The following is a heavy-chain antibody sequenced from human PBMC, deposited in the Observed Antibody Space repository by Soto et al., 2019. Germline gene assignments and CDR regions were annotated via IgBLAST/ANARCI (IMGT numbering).Heavy chain of an antibody. J-gene: IGHJ4*02. CDR2: INPNSGGT. V-gene: IGHV1-2*02. Sequence: QVQLVQSGAEVKRPGASVKVSCKASGYTFTGYYTHWVRQAPGQGLEWMGSINPNSGGTNYAQKLQSRVTMNMDTSIGTAYMELSRLRSDDTAVYYCARLYYDSIGYCSFFDYWGQGTLVTVSS. CDR1: GYTFTGYY. CDR3: ARLYYDSIGYCSFFDY. D-gene: IGHD3-22*01.